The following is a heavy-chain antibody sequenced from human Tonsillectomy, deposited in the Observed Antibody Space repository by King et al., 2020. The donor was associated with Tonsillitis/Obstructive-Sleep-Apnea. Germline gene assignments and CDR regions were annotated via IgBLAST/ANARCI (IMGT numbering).Heavy chain of an antibody. CDR1: GGSFSGYY. Sequence: VQLQQWGAGLLKPSETLSLTCAVYGGSFSGYYWSWIRQPPGKGLEWSGEINHSGSTNYNPSLKSRVNLSVDTSKKQFSLKLNSVTAADTAVYYCAREDIVPVPVVMGGGFDYWGQGTLVTVSS. D-gene: IGHD2-2*01. CDR3: AREDIVPVPVVMGGGFDY. V-gene: IGHV4-34*01. J-gene: IGHJ4*02. CDR2: INHSGST.